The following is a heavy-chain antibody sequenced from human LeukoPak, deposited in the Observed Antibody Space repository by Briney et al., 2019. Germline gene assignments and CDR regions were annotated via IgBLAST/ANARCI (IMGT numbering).Heavy chain of an antibody. Sequence: ASVNVSCKAAGYTFTSYGISWVRQAPGQGLEWMGWISAYNGNTDYAQKLQGRVTMTTDTSTSTAYMELRSLRSDDTAVYYCARGAYRYDFLFDHWGQGTLVTVSS. CDR1: GYTFTSYG. D-gene: IGHD5-18*01. CDR2: ISAYNGNT. V-gene: IGHV1-18*01. J-gene: IGHJ4*02. CDR3: ARGAYRYDFLFDH.